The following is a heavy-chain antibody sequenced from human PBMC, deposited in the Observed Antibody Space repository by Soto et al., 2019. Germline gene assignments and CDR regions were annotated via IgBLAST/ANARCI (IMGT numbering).Heavy chain of an antibody. CDR1: GGSISSSSYY. J-gene: IGHJ4*02. CDR2: IYYSGST. CDR3: ARRKDTAMFTATAYYDY. Sequence: QLQLQESGPGLVKPSETLSLTCTVSGGSISSSSYYWGWIRQPPGKGLEWIGSIYYSGSTYYNPSLKSRVTISVDTSKNRFSLKLSAVTAADTAVYYCARRKDTAMFTATAYYDYWGQGTLVTVSS. V-gene: IGHV4-39*01. D-gene: IGHD5-18*01.